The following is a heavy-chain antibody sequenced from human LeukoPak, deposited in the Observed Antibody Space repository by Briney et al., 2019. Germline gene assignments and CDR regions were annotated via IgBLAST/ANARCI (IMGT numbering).Heavy chain of an antibody. V-gene: IGHV4-59*01. CDR3: ARVRDYYDSSGYYYRTNDDAFDI. CDR2: IYYSGST. CDR1: GGSISSYY. Sequence: SETLSLTCTVSGGSISSYYWSWIRQPPAKGLEWIGYIYYSGSTNYNPSLKSRVTISVDTSKNQFSLKLSSVTAADTAVYYCARVRDYYDSSGYYYRTNDDAFDIWGQGTMVTVSS. D-gene: IGHD3-22*01. J-gene: IGHJ3*02.